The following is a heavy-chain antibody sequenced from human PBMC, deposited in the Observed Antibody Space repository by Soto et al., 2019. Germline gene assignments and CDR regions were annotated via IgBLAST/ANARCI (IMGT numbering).Heavy chain of an antibody. V-gene: IGHV3-7*01. CDR2: IKQDGSEK. Sequence: PGGSLRLSCAASGFTFSSYWMSWVRQAPGKGLEWVANIKQDGSEKYYVDSVKGRFTISRDNAKNSLYLQMNSLRAEDTAVYYCAREVSIPYDSPLEYYYYYYMDVWGKGTTVTVSS. D-gene: IGHD5-12*01. CDR1: GFTFSSYW. CDR3: AREVSIPYDSPLEYYYYYYMDV. J-gene: IGHJ6*03.